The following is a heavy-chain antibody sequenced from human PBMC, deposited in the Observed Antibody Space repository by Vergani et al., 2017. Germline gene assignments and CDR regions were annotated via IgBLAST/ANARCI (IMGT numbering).Heavy chain of an antibody. V-gene: IGHV3-48*04. Sequence: EVQLVESGGGLVQPGGSLRLSCAASGFTFSSYSMNWVRQAPGKGLEWVSYISSSSSTIYYADSVKGRFTISRDNAKNSLYLQMNSLRAEDTAVYYCAREESWYQLMDVWGKGTTVTVSS. D-gene: IGHD2-2*01. CDR1: GFTFSSYS. J-gene: IGHJ6*04. CDR2: ISSSSSTI. CDR3: AREESWYQLMDV.